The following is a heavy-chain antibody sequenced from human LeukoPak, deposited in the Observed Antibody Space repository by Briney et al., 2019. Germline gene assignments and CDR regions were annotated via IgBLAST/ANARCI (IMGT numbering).Heavy chain of an antibody. CDR1: GFTFRDFW. CDR3: ARDRGYTSYDY. CDR2: INQDGSHK. J-gene: IGHJ4*02. V-gene: IGHV3-7*01. Sequence: QSGGSLRLSCADSGFTFRDFWMHWVRQAPGKGLEWVANINQDGSHKYYMDSAKGRFTISRDTAKNSVHLQMNSLRAEDTAVYYCARDRGYTSYDYWGQGIQVTVSS. D-gene: IGHD5-18*01.